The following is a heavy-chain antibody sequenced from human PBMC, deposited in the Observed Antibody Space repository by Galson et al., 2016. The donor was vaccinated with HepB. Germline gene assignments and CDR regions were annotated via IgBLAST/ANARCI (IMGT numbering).Heavy chain of an antibody. CDR2: ISYDGSDK. J-gene: IGHJ4*02. D-gene: IGHD3-16*01. CDR3: AKDGGGEFHDFDY. Sequence: SLRLSCAASGFTFSRYGMHWVRQAPGKGLEWVAIISYDGSDKYYADSVKGRFTISRDNSKNTLYLQMNSLRAEDTAVYYCAKDGGGEFHDFDYWGQGTLVTVSS. V-gene: IGHV3-30*18. CDR1: GFTFSRYG.